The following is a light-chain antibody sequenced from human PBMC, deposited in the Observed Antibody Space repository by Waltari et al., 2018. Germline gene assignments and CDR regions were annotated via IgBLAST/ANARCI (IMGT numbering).Light chain of an antibody. CDR2: KAS. CDR1: QGISSW. Sequence: DIQMTQSPSSVSASVGDRVTITCRASQGISSWLAWYQQKPGKAPKLLIYKASSLESGVPSRFSGSGSGTEFTLTISNLQAEDVAVYYCQQHYGSPLTFGPGTRVDIK. J-gene: IGKJ3*01. CDR3: QQHYGSPLT. V-gene: IGKV1-5*03.